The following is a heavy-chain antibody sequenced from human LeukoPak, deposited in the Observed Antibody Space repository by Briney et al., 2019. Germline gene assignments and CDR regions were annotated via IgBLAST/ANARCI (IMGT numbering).Heavy chain of an antibody. CDR3: ARETSIAARQNWFDP. Sequence: PSETLSLTCTVSGGSISSSRYYWGWIRQPPGKGLEWIGSIYYSGSTYYNPSLKSRVTISVDTSKNQFSLKLSSVTAADTAVYYCARETSIAARQNWFDPWGQGTLVTVSS. CDR1: GGSISSSRYY. D-gene: IGHD6-6*01. CDR2: IYYSGST. V-gene: IGHV4-39*07. J-gene: IGHJ5*02.